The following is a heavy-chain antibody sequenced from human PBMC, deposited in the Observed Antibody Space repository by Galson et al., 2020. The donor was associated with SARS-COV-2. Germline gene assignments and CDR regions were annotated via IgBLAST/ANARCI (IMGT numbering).Heavy chain of an antibody. CDR3: AGWGDEDLGY. CDR2: IYYSGST. V-gene: IGHV4-59*11. Sequence: SETLSLTCTVSGASISSQYWSWIRQPPGKGLEWIGYIYYSGSTSYNPSLKSRVTISVDTAKNQFSLKRSSVTAADTAGYYGAGWGDEDLGYWGQGTLVIVSS. D-gene: IGHD2-21*02. CDR1: GASISSQY. J-gene: IGHJ4*02.